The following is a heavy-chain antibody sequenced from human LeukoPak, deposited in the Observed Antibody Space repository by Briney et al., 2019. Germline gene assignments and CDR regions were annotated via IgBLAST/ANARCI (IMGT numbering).Heavy chain of an antibody. V-gene: IGHV4-59*01. J-gene: IGHJ2*01. CDR1: GDSISSYN. CDR3: ARAPGSYDSSGYLYWYFDL. D-gene: IGHD3-22*01. CDR2: IYYSGST. Sequence: SETLSLTCTVSGDSISSYNWSWIWQPPGKGLEWIGYIYYSGSTNYNPSLKSRATISVDTSKNQFSLKLTSVTAADTAVYFCARAPGSYDSSGYLYWYFDLWGRGTLVTVSS.